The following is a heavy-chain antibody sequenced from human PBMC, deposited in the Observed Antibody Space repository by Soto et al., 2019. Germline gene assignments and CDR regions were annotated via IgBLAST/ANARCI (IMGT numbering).Heavy chain of an antibody. D-gene: IGHD5-18*01. Sequence: GGSLRLSCAASGFTFSSYGMHWVRQAPGKGLEWVAVIWYDGSNKYYADSVKGRFTISRDNSKNTLYLQMNSLRAEDTAVYYCARSRYGPGFPYYYYYMDVWGKGTTVTVSS. CDR2: IWYDGSNK. CDR3: ARSRYGPGFPYYYYYMDV. V-gene: IGHV3-33*01. J-gene: IGHJ6*03. CDR1: GFTFSSYG.